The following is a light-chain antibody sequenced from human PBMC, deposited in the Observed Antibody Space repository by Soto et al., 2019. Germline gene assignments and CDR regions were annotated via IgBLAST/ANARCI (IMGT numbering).Light chain of an antibody. Sequence: EILLTQSPGTLSLSPGERATLSCRASQSVSSNYLAWYQQKPGQAPRLLIYGASSRATGIPDRFSGSGSGTDFTLTISRLEPEDFAVYYCQQYGTSPLAFGGGTQVEIK. V-gene: IGKV3-20*01. CDR2: GAS. CDR1: QSVSSNY. CDR3: QQYGTSPLA. J-gene: IGKJ4*01.